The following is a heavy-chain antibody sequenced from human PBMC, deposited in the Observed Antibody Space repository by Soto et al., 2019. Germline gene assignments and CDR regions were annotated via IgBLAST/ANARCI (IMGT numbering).Heavy chain of an antibody. V-gene: IGHV4-30-2*06. J-gene: IGHJ6*02. CDR1: GGSISSGGYS. CDR3: ARDYYGMDV. Sequence: PSETLSLTCTVSGGSISSGGYSWTWIRQSPGKGLEWIGYTYQSGSAYYNPSLKSRVTISVDRSKNQFSLNLTSMTAADTAVYYCARDYYGMDVWGQGTTVTV. CDR2: TYQSGSA.